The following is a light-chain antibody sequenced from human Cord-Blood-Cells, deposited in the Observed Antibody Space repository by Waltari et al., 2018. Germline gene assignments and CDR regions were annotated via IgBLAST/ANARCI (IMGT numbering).Light chain of an antibody. CDR1: QSISSW. CDR2: KAS. V-gene: IGKV1-5*03. CDR3: QQYNSYSYT. J-gene: IGKJ2*01. Sequence: DIQMTQSPSTLSASVGDRVTITCRASQSISSWLAWYQQKPGKAPNLLIYKASSLERGVPSRFSGSGSGTEFTLTISSLQPDDFATYYCQQYNSYSYTFGQGTKLEIK.